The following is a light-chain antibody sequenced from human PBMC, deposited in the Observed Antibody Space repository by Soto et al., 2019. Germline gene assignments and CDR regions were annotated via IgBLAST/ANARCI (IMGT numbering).Light chain of an antibody. CDR2: GAS. V-gene: IGKV3-20*01. CDR3: QQYGNSPWT. CDR1: QSVSSSY. J-gene: IGKJ1*01. Sequence: EIVMTQSPATLSVSPGERAALSCRASQSVSSSYLAWYQQKPGQAPRLLIYGASSRATGIPDRFSGSGSGTDFTLTISRLEPEDFAVYYCQQYGNSPWTFGQGTKGDIK.